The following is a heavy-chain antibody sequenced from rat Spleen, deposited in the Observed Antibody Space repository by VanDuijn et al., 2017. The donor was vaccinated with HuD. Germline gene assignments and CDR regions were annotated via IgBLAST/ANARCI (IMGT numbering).Heavy chain of an antibody. D-gene: IGHD5-1*01. V-gene: IGHV5-27*01. CDR1: GFTFSTYY. Sequence: EVQLVESGGGSVQPGRSLKLSCAASGFTFSTYYMAWVRQAPTKGLEWVAYITSSGGTTHYRDSVKGRFTISRDNAKNTLYLEMDSLRSEDMATYYCTTDLAGQPDYWGQGVMVTVSS. CDR2: ITSSGGTT. CDR3: TTDLAGQPDY. J-gene: IGHJ2*01.